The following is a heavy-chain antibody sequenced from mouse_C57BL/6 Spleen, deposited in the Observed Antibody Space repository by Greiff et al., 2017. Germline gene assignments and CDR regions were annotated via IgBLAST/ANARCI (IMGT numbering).Heavy chain of an antibody. J-gene: IGHJ2*01. CDR3: HRSLLDD. CDR2: LRLKSDNYST. V-gene: IGHV6-3*01. CDR1: GFTFSNYW. Sequence: DVKVEESGGGLVQPAGSMKLSCVASGFTFSNYWMNWVRQSPETGLEWVAQLRLKSDNYSTHYAESVKGRFTISRDESKSSVYLKMNNLRAEDTGSYYCHRSLLDDWGQGTTLTVSS.